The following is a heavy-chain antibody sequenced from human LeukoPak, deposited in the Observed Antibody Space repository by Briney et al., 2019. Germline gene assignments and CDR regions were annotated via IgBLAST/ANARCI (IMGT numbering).Heavy chain of an antibody. Sequence: GGSLRLSCAASGFTFSSYGMSWVRQAPGKGLEWVSAISGSGGSTYYADSVKGRFTISRDNSKNTLYLQMNSLRAEDTAVYYCAKERSRSSGWRQDFDYWGQGTLVTVSS. CDR3: AKERSRSSGWRQDFDY. D-gene: IGHD6-19*01. CDR2: ISGSGGST. CDR1: GFTFSSYG. V-gene: IGHV3-23*01. J-gene: IGHJ4*02.